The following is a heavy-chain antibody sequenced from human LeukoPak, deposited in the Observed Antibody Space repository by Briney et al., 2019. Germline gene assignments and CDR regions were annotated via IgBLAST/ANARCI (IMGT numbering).Heavy chain of an antibody. Sequence: GGPLRLSCAASGFTFSSYSMNWVRQAPGKGLEWVSYISSSSSTIYYADSVKGRFTISRDNAENSLYLQMNSLRAEDTAVYYCARDPSSGWYLKGWFDPWGQGTLVTVSS. V-gene: IGHV3-48*04. CDR3: ARDPSSGWYLKGWFDP. CDR1: GFTFSSYS. D-gene: IGHD6-19*01. J-gene: IGHJ5*02. CDR2: ISSSSSTI.